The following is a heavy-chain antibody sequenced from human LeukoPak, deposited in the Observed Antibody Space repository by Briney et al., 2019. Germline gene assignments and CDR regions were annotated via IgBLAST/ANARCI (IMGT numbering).Heavy chain of an antibody. CDR3: ARGIRVSNDFWSGYDYNWFDP. CDR1: GGSISSGDYY. D-gene: IGHD3-3*01. CDR2: IYYSGST. Sequence: NASQTLSLTCTVSGGSISSGDYYWSWIRQPPGKGLEWIGYIYYSGSTYYNPSLKSRVTISVDTSKNQFSLKLSSVTAADTAVYYCARGIRVSNDFWSGYDYNWFDPWGQGTLVTVSS. J-gene: IGHJ5*02. V-gene: IGHV4-30-4*01.